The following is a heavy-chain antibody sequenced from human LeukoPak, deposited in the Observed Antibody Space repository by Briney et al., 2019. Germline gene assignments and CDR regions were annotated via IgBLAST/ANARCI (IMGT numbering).Heavy chain of an antibody. V-gene: IGHV1-2*02. CDR3: VRSREVRRGTPWNDFDH. J-gene: IGHJ4*02. CDR2: INPKSGAT. D-gene: IGHD1-1*01. Sequence: ASVKVSCKASGYTFTSYGISWVRQAPGQGLECMGWINPKSGATNSAEKFQDRVTLTRDTSIDTVYMELNRLTSDDTAIYYCVRSREVRRGTPWNDFDHWGQGTLVTVSS. CDR1: GYTFTSYG.